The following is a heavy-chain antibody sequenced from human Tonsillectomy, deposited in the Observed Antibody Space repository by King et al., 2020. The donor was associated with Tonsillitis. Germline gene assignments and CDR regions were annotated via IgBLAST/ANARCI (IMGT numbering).Heavy chain of an antibody. D-gene: IGHD6-13*01. Sequence: VQLVESGGGLVQPGGSLRLSCAASGFTFSNYWMSWVSQAPGKGLEGLANIKPDGRGKYYLDSVKGQFSISRENAENSLYLQMNSLRAEDTAVYYCATVAAAGNYFDYWGQGTLVTVSS. CDR3: ATVAAAGNYFDY. CDR2: IKPDGRGK. V-gene: IGHV3-7*04. J-gene: IGHJ4*02. CDR1: GFTFSNYW.